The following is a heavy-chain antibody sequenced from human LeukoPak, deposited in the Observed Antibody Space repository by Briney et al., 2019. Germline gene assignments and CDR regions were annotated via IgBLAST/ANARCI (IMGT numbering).Heavy chain of an antibody. CDR3: ARPGYSSGWRYYYYMDV. D-gene: IGHD6-19*01. CDR2: ISSSSSTI. J-gene: IGHJ6*03. CDR1: GFTFSSYS. Sequence: PGGSLRLSCAASGFTFSSYSMNWVRQAPGKGLEWVSYISSSSSTIYYADSVKGRFTISRDNAKNSLYLQMNSLRAEDTAVYYCARPGYSSGWRYYYYMDVWGKGTTVTVSS. V-gene: IGHV3-48*01.